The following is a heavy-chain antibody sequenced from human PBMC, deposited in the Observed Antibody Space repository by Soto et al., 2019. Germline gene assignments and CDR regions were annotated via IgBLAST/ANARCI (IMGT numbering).Heavy chain of an antibody. D-gene: IGHD6-13*01. CDR2: MNPNSDTT. J-gene: IGHJ4*02. CDR3: AREAAAGLVY. Sequence: QVQLVQSGAEVKKPGASVKVSCKASGYSFTSYDINWVRQATGQGLEWMGWMNPNSDTTAYAQKFQGRVTMTRNTSISTVYMELSSLRSEDTAVYYCAREAAAGLVYWGQGTLVTVSS. V-gene: IGHV1-8*01. CDR1: GYSFTSYD.